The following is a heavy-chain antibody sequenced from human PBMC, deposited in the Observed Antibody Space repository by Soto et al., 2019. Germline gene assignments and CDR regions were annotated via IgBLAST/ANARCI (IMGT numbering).Heavy chain of an antibody. CDR3: ARDILSADDFDI. Sequence: GASEKVSCKAPGYTFTSYAMHWVRQAPGQRLERMGWINAGNGNTKYSQKFQGKETITTDTSTSTAYMELRSLRSDDMAVYYCARDILSADDFDIWGQGTMVTVSS. D-gene: IGHD2-2*02. CDR2: INAGNGNT. V-gene: IGHV1-3*01. CDR1: GYTFTSYA. J-gene: IGHJ3*02.